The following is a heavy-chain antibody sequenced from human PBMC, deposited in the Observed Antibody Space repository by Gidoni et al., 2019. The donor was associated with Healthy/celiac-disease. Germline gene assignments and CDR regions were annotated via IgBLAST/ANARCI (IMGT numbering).Heavy chain of an antibody. D-gene: IGHD5-18*01. CDR1: GFTFSNAW. Sequence: EVQLVESGGGLVKPGGSLRLSCAASGFTFSNAWMSWVRQAPGKGLEWVGRIKSKTDGGTTDYAAPVKGRFTISRDDSKNTLYLQMNSLKTEDTAVYYCTTDLTREIQLWLQAGYNFDYWGQGTLVTVSS. CDR2: IKSKTDGGTT. V-gene: IGHV3-15*01. CDR3: TTDLTREIQLWLQAGYNFDY. J-gene: IGHJ4*02.